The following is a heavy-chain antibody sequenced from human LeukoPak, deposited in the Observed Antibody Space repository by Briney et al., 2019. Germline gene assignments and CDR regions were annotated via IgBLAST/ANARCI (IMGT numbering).Heavy chain of an antibody. CDR1: GGSISSYY. Sequence: PSETLSLTCTVSGGSISSYYWSWIRQPAGKGLEWIGRIYTSGSTNYNPSLKSRVTMSVDTSKNQFSLKLSSVTAADTAVYYCARDIRYYYDSSEGELYSWFDPWGQGTLVTVSS. J-gene: IGHJ5*02. V-gene: IGHV4-4*07. D-gene: IGHD3-22*01. CDR2: IYTSGST. CDR3: ARDIRYYYDSSEGELYSWFDP.